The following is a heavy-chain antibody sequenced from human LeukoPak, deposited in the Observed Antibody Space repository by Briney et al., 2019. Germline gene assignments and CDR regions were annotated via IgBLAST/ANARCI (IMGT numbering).Heavy chain of an antibody. CDR3: ARDYGARAFDI. V-gene: IGHV4-38-2*02. D-gene: IGHD4-17*01. J-gene: IGHJ3*02. Sequence: PSETLSLTCTVSGYSISSGYYWGWIRQPPGKGLEWIGSIYHSGSTYYNPSLKSRVTISVDTSKNQFSLRLSSVTAADTAVYYCARDYGARAFDIWGQGTMVTVSS. CDR2: IYHSGST. CDR1: GYSISSGYY.